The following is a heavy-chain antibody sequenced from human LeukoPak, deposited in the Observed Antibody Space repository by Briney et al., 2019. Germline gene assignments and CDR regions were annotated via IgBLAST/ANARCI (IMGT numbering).Heavy chain of an antibody. V-gene: IGHV3-23*01. J-gene: IGHJ4*02. Sequence: GGSLRLSCAASGFTFSSYAMSWVRQAPGKGLEWVSAISGSGGSTYYADSVKGRFTISRDNSENTLYLQMNSLRAEDTAVYYCAKLGDGYNYLDYWGQGTLVTVSS. D-gene: IGHD5-24*01. CDR3: AKLGDGYNYLDY. CDR2: ISGSGGST. CDR1: GFTFSSYA.